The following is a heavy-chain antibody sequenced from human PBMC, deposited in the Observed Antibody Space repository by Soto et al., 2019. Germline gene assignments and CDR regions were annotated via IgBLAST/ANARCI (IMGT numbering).Heavy chain of an antibody. D-gene: IGHD1-26*01. CDR2: ISAYNGNT. V-gene: IGHV1-18*01. Sequence: ASVKVSCKGSGYTFTSYGISWVRQAPGQGLEWMGWISAYNGNTTYAQKLQVSVTMTTDTSTSTAYMELSSLRSDATAVYYCAREVGMGYYFSMDVWGKGTTVPVSS. J-gene: IGHJ6*03. CDR1: GYTFTSYG. CDR3: AREVGMGYYFSMDV.